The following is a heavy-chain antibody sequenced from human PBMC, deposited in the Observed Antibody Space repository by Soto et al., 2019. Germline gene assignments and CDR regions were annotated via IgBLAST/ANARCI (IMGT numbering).Heavy chain of an antibody. Sequence: PGGSLRLSCSASGFTFNQYSMQWVRQSPGKGLQFVSTISSNGGGTDYTDSVKGRFTISRDNSKKTLYLQMSRLRPGDTAVYYCVKDLFGMDVWRQGTTVTVSS. CDR2: ISSNGGGT. CDR1: GFTFNQYS. J-gene: IGHJ6*02. V-gene: IGHV3-64D*06. CDR3: VKDLFGMDV.